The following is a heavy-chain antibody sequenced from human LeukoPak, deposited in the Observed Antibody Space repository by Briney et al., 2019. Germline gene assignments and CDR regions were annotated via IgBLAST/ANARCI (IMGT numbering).Heavy chain of an antibody. CDR3: ARAMYYYDSSGFDAFDI. J-gene: IGHJ3*02. CDR1: GYSISSGYY. D-gene: IGHD3-22*01. Sequence: EASETLSLTCTVSGYSISSGYYWGWIRQPPGKGLEWIGSIYHSGSTYYNPSLKSRVTISVGTSKNQFSLKLSSVTAADTAVYYCARAMYYYDSSGFDAFDIWGQGTMVTVSS. V-gene: IGHV4-38-2*02. CDR2: IYHSGST.